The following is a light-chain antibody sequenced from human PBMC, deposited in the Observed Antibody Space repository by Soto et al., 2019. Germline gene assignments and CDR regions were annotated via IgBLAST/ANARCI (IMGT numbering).Light chain of an antibody. CDR1: SSDVGSYNR. Sequence: QSVLTQPPSVSGSPGQSVTISCTGTSSDVGSYNRVSWYQQPPGTAPKLMIYEVSNRPSGVPDHFSGSKSGNTASLTISGLQAEDEADYYCRSYTSCSTYVFGTGTNLTVL. J-gene: IGLJ1*01. V-gene: IGLV2-18*02. CDR2: EVS. CDR3: RSYTSCSTYV.